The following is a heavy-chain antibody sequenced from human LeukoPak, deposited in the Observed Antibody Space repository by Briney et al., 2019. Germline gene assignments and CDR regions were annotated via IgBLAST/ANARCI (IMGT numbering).Heavy chain of an antibody. Sequence: PGGSLRLSCAASGFTFSNYAMSWVRQAPGKGLEWVSVISGSGDNTYYADSVKGRFTISRDNSKTTLYLQMNSLRAEDTAVYYCAKDKMYSDFWSSHDAFDIWGQGTMVTVSS. CDR1: GFTFSNYA. V-gene: IGHV3-23*01. CDR3: AKDKMYSDFWSSHDAFDI. D-gene: IGHD3-3*01. CDR2: ISGSGDNT. J-gene: IGHJ3*02.